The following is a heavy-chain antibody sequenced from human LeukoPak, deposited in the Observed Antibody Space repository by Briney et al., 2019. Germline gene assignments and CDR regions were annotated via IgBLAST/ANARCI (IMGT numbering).Heavy chain of an antibody. CDR1: GYTFTSYG. CDR3: ATGQDSSSLGDY. Sequence: ASVKVSCKASGYTFTSYGISCVRQAPGQGLEWMGWISAYNGNTNYAQKLQGRVTMTTDTSTSTAYMGLRSLRSDDTAVYYCATGQDSSSLGDYWGQGTLVTVSS. D-gene: IGHD6-6*01. J-gene: IGHJ4*02. CDR2: ISAYNGNT. V-gene: IGHV1-18*01.